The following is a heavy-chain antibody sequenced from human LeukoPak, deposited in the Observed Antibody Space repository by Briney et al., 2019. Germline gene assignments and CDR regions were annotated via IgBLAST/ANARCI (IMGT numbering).Heavy chain of an antibody. Sequence: SQTLSLTCTVSGGSISSGGHYWSWIRQPPGKGLEWIGYIYHSESTYYNPSLKSRVTISVDTSKNQFSLKLSSATAADTAVYYCARRDTALGRAFDIWGQGTMVTVSS. CDR3: ARRDTALGRAFDI. V-gene: IGHV4-30-2*01. J-gene: IGHJ3*02. CDR1: GGSISSGGHY. D-gene: IGHD5-18*01. CDR2: IYHSEST.